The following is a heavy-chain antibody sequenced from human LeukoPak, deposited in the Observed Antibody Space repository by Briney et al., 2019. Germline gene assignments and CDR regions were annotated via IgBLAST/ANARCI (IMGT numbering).Heavy chain of an antibody. CDR2: INGDGSST. Sequence: GGSLRLSCAASGFTFSSYWMYWVRQAPGKGLVWVSRINGDGSSTSYADSVKGRFTISRDNAKNSLYLQMNSLRAEDTAVYYCARDPRYCSSTSCYDPYYFDYWGQGTLVTVSS. CDR3: ARDPRYCSSTSCYDPYYFDY. CDR1: GFTFSSYW. J-gene: IGHJ4*02. V-gene: IGHV3-74*01. D-gene: IGHD2-2*01.